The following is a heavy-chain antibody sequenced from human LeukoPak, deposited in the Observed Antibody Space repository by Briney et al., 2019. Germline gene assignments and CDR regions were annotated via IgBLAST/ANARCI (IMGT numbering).Heavy chain of an antibody. V-gene: IGHV1-18*01. CDR1: GYTFTSYG. CDR3: AGSIAAAGRRGNWFDP. Sequence: ASVKVSCKASGYTFTSYGISWVRQAPGQGLEWMGWISAYNGNTNYAQKLQGRVTMTTDTSTSTAYMELRSLRSDDTAVYYCAGSIAAAGRRGNWFDPWGQGTLVTVSS. CDR2: ISAYNGNT. J-gene: IGHJ5*02. D-gene: IGHD6-13*01.